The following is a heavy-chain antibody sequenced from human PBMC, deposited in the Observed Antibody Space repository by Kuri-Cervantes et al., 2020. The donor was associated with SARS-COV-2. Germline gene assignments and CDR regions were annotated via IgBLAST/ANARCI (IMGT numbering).Heavy chain of an antibody. V-gene: IGHV3-48*02. J-gene: IGHJ5*02. D-gene: IGHD3-10*01. CDR3: ARTPITMVRGSRFDP. CDR2: TSGSGGST. CDR1: GLSFSTYA. Sequence: GGSLRLSCAASGLSFSTYAMSWVRQAPGKGLEWVSGTSGSGGSTYYADSVKGRFTISRDNAKNSLYLQMNSLRDEDTAVYYCARTPITMVRGSRFDPWGQGTLVTVSS.